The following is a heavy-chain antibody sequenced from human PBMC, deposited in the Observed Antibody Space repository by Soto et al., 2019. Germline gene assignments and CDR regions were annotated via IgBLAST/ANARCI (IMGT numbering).Heavy chain of an antibody. CDR1: GGSISSYY. CDR2: IYYSGIT. D-gene: IGHD6-13*01. V-gene: IGHV4-59*01. Sequence: SETLSLTCTVSGGSISSYYWSWIRQPPGKGLEWIGYIYYSGITNYNPSLKSRVTISVDTSKNQFSLKLSSVTAADTAVYYRARGGDLYSSSWYNWFDPWGQGTMVTV. CDR3: ARGGDLYSSSWYNWFDP. J-gene: IGHJ5*02.